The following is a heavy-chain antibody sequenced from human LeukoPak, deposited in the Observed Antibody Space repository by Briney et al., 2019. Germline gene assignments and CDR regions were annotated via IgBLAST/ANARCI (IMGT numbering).Heavy chain of an antibody. D-gene: IGHD3-10*01. J-gene: IGHJ4*02. CDR3: ARDEGFYGSGSYNTPFDF. V-gene: IGHV3-30*04. Sequence: PGGSLRLSCAASGFTFSSYAMHWVRQAPGKGLEWVAVISYDGSNKYYADSVKGRFTISRDNSKNTLYLQMNSLRAEDTAVYYCARDEGFYGSGSYNTPFDFWGQGTLVTASS. CDR1: GFTFSSYA. CDR2: ISYDGSNK.